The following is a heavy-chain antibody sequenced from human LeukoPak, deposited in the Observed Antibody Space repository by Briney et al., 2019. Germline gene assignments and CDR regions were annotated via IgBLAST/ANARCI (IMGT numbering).Heavy chain of an antibody. Sequence: ASVKVSCKASGYTCTSYGISWVRQAPGQALEWMGWISAYNGNTNYAQKLQGRVTMTADTSTSTAYMELRSLRSDDTAVYYCARDRRLSHSAGHYSGYSFNYWGQGTLVTVSS. CDR2: ISAYNGNT. V-gene: IGHV1-18*01. J-gene: IGHJ4*02. D-gene: IGHD5-12*01. CDR3: ARDRRLSHSAGHYSGYSFNY. CDR1: GYTCTSYG.